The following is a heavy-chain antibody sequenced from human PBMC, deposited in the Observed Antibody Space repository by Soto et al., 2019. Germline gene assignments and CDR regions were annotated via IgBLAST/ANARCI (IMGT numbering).Heavy chain of an antibody. Sequence: PSETLSLTCTVSGGSISSGGYYWSWIRQHPGKGLEWIGYIYYSGSTYYNPSLKSRVTISVDTSKNQFSLKLSSVTAADTAVYYCARDRGCSSTSCDIGFDYWGQGTLVTVSS. D-gene: IGHD2-2*02. CDR2: IYYSGST. CDR3: ARDRGCSSTSCDIGFDY. V-gene: IGHV4-31*03. J-gene: IGHJ4*02. CDR1: GGSISSGGYY.